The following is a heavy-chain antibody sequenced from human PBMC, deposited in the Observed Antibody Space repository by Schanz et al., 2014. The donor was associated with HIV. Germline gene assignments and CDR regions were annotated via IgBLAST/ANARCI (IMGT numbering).Heavy chain of an antibody. Sequence: VQLVESGGGVVQPGRSLRLSCAASGFTFSNYGMHWVRQAPGKGLEWGAVKWYDGSNKYYADSGKGRFAISRDNSKNTVYLQMNSLRGEDSAVYYCAKVGRIYSTTWIDHWGQGTLVTVSS. V-gene: IGHV3-33*06. J-gene: IGHJ4*02. D-gene: IGHD6-13*01. CDR1: GFTFSNYG. CDR2: KWYDGSNK. CDR3: AKVGRIYSTTWIDH.